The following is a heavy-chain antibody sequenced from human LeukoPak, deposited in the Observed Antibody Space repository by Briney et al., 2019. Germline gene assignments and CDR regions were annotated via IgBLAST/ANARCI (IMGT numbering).Heavy chain of an antibody. CDR3: AKGYSYGYFYYFDY. CDR1: GFTFSSYW. CDR2: INSDGSST. V-gene: IGHV3-74*01. Sequence: PGGSLRLSCAASGFTFSSYWMHWVRQAPGKGLVWVSRINSDGSSTSYADSVKGRFTISRDNSKNTLYLQMNSLRAEDTAVYYCAKGYSYGYFYYFDYWGQGTLVTVSS. J-gene: IGHJ4*02. D-gene: IGHD5-18*01.